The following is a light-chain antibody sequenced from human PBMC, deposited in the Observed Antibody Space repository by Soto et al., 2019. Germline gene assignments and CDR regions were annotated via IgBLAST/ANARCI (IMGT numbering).Light chain of an antibody. CDR2: QVS. V-gene: IGKV2-30*02. Sequence: DVVMTQSPLPLPVTLGQPASISCRSSQGLVHSNGDTFLSWFQQRPGQSPRRLIYQVSNRDSGVPDRFSGSGSGTDFTLTISRVEAEDVAIYYCMQGTHWPYTFGQGTKLEI. CDR1: QGLVHSNGDTF. CDR3: MQGTHWPYT. J-gene: IGKJ2*01.